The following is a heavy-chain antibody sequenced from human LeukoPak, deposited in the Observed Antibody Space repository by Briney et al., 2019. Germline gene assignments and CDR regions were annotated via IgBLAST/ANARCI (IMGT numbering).Heavy chain of an antibody. V-gene: IGHV4-34*01. Sequence: SETLSLTCAVYGGSFSGYYWSWIRQPPGKGLEWIGEINHSGSTNYNPSFKSRVTISVDTSKNQFSLKLSSVTAADTAVYYCARRGSGFSNWFDPWGQGTLVTVSS. CDR2: INHSGST. CDR1: GGSFSGYY. D-gene: IGHD6-25*01. J-gene: IGHJ5*02. CDR3: ARRGSGFSNWFDP.